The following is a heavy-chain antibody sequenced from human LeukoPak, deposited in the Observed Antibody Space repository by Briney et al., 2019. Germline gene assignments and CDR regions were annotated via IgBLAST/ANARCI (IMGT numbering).Heavy chain of an antibody. CDR3: ARGSDELRYFDWYYFDY. V-gene: IGHV3-21*01. J-gene: IGHJ4*02. Sequence: TGGSLRLSCAASGFTFSSYSMNWVRQAPGKGLEWVSSISSSSSYIYYADSVKGRFTISRDNAKNSLYLQMNSLRAEDTAVYYCARGSDELRYFDWYYFDYWGQGTLVTVSS. CDR2: ISSSSSYI. D-gene: IGHD3-9*01. CDR1: GFTFSSYS.